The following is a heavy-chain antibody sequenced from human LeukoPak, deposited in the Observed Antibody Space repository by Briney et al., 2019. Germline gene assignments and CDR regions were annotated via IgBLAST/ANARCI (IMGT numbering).Heavy chain of an antibody. V-gene: IGHV3-23*01. CDR3: AKAEGVVVVPAAIQVDY. J-gene: IGHJ4*02. CDR2: ISGSGGST. Sequence: GGSLRLSCAASGFTFSSYAVSWVRQAPGRGLEWVSAISGSGGSTYYADSVKGRFTISRDNSKNTLYLQMNSLRAEDTAVYYCAKAEGVVVVPAAIQVDYWGQGTLVTVSS. CDR1: GFTFSSYA. D-gene: IGHD2-2*02.